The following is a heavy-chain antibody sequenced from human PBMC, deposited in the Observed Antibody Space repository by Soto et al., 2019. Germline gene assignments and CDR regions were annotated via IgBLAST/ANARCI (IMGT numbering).Heavy chain of an antibody. D-gene: IGHD1-26*01. J-gene: IGHJ4*02. CDR1: GFTFSSYG. Sequence: GGSLRLSCAASGFTFSSYGMHWVRQAPGKGLEWVAVISYDGSNKYYADSVKGRFTISRDNSKNTLYLQMNSLRAEDTAVYYCAEDSQYSGSYNDYWGQGTLVTVSS. CDR3: AEDSQYSGSYNDY. V-gene: IGHV3-30*18. CDR2: ISYDGSNK.